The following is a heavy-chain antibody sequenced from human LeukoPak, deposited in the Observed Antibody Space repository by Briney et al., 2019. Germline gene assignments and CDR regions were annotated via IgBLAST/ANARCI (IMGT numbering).Heavy chain of an antibody. CDR1: GGSISSGSYY. Sequence: SETLSLTCTVSGGSISSGSYYWSWIRQPAGKGLEWIGRIYTSGSTNYNPPLKSRATSSGDTSKNQFSLKLSSVAAADTAVYYCARVKQQLVPCDAFDIWGQGTMVTVSS. D-gene: IGHD6-13*01. CDR3: ARVKQQLVPCDAFDI. J-gene: IGHJ3*02. V-gene: IGHV4-61*02. CDR2: IYTSGST.